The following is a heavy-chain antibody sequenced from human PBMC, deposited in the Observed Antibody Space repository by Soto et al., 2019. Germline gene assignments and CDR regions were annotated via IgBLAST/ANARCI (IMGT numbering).Heavy chain of an antibody. J-gene: IGHJ4*02. D-gene: IGHD3-22*01. CDR3: AKVLRPYYYDSSGYYYPFDY. CDR1: GFTFSDYY. Sequence: GGSLRLSCAASGFTFSDYYMSWIRQAPGKGLEWVSYISGSGSTIYYADSVKGRFTISRDNSKNTLYLQMNSLRAEDTAVYYCAKVLRPYYYDSSGYYYPFDYWGQGTLVTVSS. CDR2: ISGSGSTI. V-gene: IGHV3-11*01.